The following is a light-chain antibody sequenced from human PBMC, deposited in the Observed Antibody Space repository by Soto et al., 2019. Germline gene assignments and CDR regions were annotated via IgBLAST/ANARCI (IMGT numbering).Light chain of an antibody. CDR2: VNNDGSH. J-gene: IGLJ2*01. CDR3: QTWGNNIQV. CDR1: RGHSDYA. Sequence: QTVVTQSPSASASLGASVRLTCTLSRGHSDYAIAWHQQLPEKGPRYLMKVNNDGSHEKGDGIPDRFSGSSSGAERYLIISSLQSEDEAYYYCQTWGNNIQVFGGGTKLTVL. V-gene: IGLV4-69*01.